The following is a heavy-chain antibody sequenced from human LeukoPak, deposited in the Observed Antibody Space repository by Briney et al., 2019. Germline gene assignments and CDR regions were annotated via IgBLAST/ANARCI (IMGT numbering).Heavy chain of an antibody. CDR2: IYYSGST. V-gene: IGHV4-31*03. J-gene: IGHJ4*02. D-gene: IGHD4-23*01. CDR1: GGSISSGGSS. Sequence: SQTLSLPCTVSGGSISSGGSSWSWIRQHPGKGLEWIGYIYYSGSTYYNPSLKSRVTISVDTSKNQFSLKLSSVTAAYTAVYYCARYGGNSVGNYYFDYWGQGTLVTVSS. CDR3: ARYGGNSVGNYYFDY.